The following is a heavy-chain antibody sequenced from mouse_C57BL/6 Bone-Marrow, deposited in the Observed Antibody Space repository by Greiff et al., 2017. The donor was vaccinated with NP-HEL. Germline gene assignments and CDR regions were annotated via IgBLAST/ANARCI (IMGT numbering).Heavy chain of an antibody. CDR1: GFPITSGYY. V-gene: IGHV12-3*01. D-gene: IGHD3-2*02. CDR3: AGDSSGYGDFDY. J-gene: IGHJ2*01. Sequence: VKLMESGPGLVKPSQSLFLTCSITGFPITSGYYWIWIRQSPGKPLEWMGYITHSGETFYNPSLQSPISLTRDTSKNQFFLQLNSVTTEYTAMYYGAGDSSGYGDFDYWGQGTTLTVSS. CDR2: ITHSGET.